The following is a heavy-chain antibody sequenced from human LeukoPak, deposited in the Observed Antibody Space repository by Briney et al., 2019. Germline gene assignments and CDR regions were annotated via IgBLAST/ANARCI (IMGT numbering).Heavy chain of an antibody. CDR3: AKTAAGYYYYMDV. CDR2: SRNKASSYTT. CDR1: GFKFSDHY. Sequence: GGSLRLSCAASGFKFSDHYIDWVRQAPGKGLEWVGRSRNKASSYTTEYAASVEGRFTISRDNAKNSLYLQMNSLRAEDTALYYCAKTAAGYYYYMDVWGKGTTVTASS. D-gene: IGHD6-13*01. J-gene: IGHJ6*03. V-gene: IGHV3-72*01.